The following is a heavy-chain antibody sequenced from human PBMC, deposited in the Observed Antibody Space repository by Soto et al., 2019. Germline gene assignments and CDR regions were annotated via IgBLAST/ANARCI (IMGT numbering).Heavy chain of an antibody. J-gene: IGHJ4*02. CDR1: GGSISSYY. Sequence: SETLSLTCTVSGGSISSYYWSWIRQPPGKGLEWIGYIYYSGSTNYNPSLKSRVTISVDTSKNQFSLKLSSVTAADTAVYYCARAPPYYDYVWGSYRYMPRAFDYWGQGTLVTVSS. V-gene: IGHV4-59*01. CDR3: ARAPPYYDYVWGSYRYMPRAFDY. CDR2: IYYSGST. D-gene: IGHD3-16*02.